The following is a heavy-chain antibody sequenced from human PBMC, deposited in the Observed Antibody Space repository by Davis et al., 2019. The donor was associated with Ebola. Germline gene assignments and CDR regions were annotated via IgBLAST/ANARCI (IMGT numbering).Heavy chain of an antibody. J-gene: IGHJ4*02. V-gene: IGHV4-30-4*01. CDR1: GGSISSGDYY. CDR2: IYYSGST. Sequence: MPSETLSLTCTVSGGSISSGDYYWRWIRQPPGKGLEWIGYIYYSGSTNYNPSLKSRVTISVDKSKNQFSLKLSSVTAADTAVYYCARAAPTLYYFDYWGQGTLVTVSS. D-gene: IGHD3-10*01. CDR3: ARAAPTLYYFDY.